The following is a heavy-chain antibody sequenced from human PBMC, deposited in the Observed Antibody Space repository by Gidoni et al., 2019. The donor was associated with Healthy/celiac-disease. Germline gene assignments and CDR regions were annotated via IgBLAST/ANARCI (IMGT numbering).Heavy chain of an antibody. Sequence: EVQLVESGGGLVQPGGSLRLSCAASGFTFSSYDMHWVRQATGKGLEWVSAIGTAGDTYYPGSVKGRFTISRENAKNSLYLQMNSLRAGDTAVYYCARGGIPDYYYGMDVWGQGTTVTVSS. CDR3: ARGGIPDYYYGMDV. CDR1: GFTFSSYD. J-gene: IGHJ6*02. D-gene: IGHD2-21*01. V-gene: IGHV3-13*04. CDR2: IGTAGDT.